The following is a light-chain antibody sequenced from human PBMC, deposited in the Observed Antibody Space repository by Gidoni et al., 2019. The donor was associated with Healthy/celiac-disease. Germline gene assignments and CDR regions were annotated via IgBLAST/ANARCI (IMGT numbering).Light chain of an antibody. J-gene: IGKJ2*03. CDR2: WES. V-gene: IGKV4-1*01. CDR1: QSVLYSSNNKNY. Sequence: DIVMTQSPDSLAVSLGERATIHCKSSQSVLYSSNNKNYLAWYQQKPGQHPKLLIYWESTRESGVPDRFSGSGSGTDFTLTISSLQAEDVAVYYCQQYYSTPPYSFGQGTKLEIK. CDR3: QQYYSTPPYS.